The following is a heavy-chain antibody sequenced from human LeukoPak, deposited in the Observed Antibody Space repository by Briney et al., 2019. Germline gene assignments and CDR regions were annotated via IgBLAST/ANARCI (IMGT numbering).Heavy chain of an antibody. D-gene: IGHD1-26*01. V-gene: IGHV3-7*03. CDR2: INQDGSEK. CDR1: GFIFSSYW. CDR3: ARSYGGSYLDY. Sequence: GGSLRLSCAASGFIFSSYWMSWVRQVPGKGLERVANINQDGSEKYYVDSVKGRFTISRDNAKNSLYLQMNSLRAEDTAVYYCARSYGGSYLDYWGQGTLVTVSS. J-gene: IGHJ4*02.